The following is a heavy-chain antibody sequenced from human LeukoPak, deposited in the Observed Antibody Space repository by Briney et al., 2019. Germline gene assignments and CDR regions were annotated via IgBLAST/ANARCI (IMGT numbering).Heavy chain of an antibody. J-gene: IGHJ4*02. CDR2: ISYDGSNK. D-gene: IGHD2-15*01. CDR1: GFTFSSYA. Sequence: GGSLRLSCAASGFTFSSYAMHWVRQAPGTGLEWVAVISYDGSNKYYADSVKGRFTISRDNSKNTLYLQMNSLRAEDTAVYYCARDEPYGYCSGGSCYAAPDYWGQGTLVTVSS. CDR3: ARDEPYGYCSGGSCYAAPDY. V-gene: IGHV3-30-3*01.